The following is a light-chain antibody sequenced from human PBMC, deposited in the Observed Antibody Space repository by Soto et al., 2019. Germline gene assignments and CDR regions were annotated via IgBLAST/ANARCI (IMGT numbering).Light chain of an antibody. V-gene: IGKV1-39*01. CDR1: QSISRY. CDR3: QQTYSTLFT. J-gene: IGKJ3*01. Sequence: DIQMTQSPSALSASVGDRVTITCRASQSISRYLNWYQQKPGKAPEPLIYDASSLQSGLPSRFSGSGSGTDFTLTISNLQPEDFATYFCQQTYSTLFTFGPGTKVEIK. CDR2: DAS.